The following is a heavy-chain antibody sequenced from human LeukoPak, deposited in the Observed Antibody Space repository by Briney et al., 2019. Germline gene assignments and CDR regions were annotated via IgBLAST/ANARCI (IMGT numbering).Heavy chain of an antibody. D-gene: IGHD2-2*03. CDR2: IYYSGSA. J-gene: IGHJ6*02. V-gene: IGHV4-30-4*08. CDR1: GVSVISHTYY. Sequence: SETLSLTCTVSGVSVISHTYYWGWIRQPPGKGLEWIGYIYYSGSAYYSPSLKSRLTISVDTSKNQFSLKLSSVTAADTAVYYCAGVVAGYCSSATCHRYTMDVWGQGTTVTVSS. CDR3: AGVVAGYCSSATCHRYTMDV.